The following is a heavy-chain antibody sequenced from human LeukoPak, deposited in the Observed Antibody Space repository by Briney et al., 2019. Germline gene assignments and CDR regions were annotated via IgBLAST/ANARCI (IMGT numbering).Heavy chain of an antibody. CDR3: ARDYQGYYYMDV. V-gene: IGHV4-59*12. CDR2: IYYSGST. Sequence: KPSETLSLTCTVSGGSISSYYWSWIRQPPGKGLEWIGYIYYSGSTNYNPSLKSRVTMSVDTSKNQFSLKLSSVTAADTAVYYCARDYQGYYYMDVWGQGTLVTVSS. D-gene: IGHD2-2*01. CDR1: GGSISSYY. J-gene: IGHJ6*03.